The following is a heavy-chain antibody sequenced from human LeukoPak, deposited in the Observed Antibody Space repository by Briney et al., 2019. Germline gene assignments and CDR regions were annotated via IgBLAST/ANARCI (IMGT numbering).Heavy chain of an antibody. J-gene: IGHJ3*02. Sequence: TLSLTCTVSGGSISSGSYYWSWIRQPAGKGLEWIGRIYTSGSTNYNPSLKSRVTISVDTSKNQFSLKLSSVTAADTAVYYCARDGLRFLEWPTWDAFDIWGQGTMVTVSS. CDR3: ARDGLRFLEWPTWDAFDI. D-gene: IGHD3-3*01. CDR1: GGSISSGSYY. V-gene: IGHV4-61*02. CDR2: IYTSGST.